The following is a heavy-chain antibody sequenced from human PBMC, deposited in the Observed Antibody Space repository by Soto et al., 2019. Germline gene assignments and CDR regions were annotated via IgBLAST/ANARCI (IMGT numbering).Heavy chain of an antibody. D-gene: IGHD1-1*01. CDR1: GGTFSSHS. V-gene: IGHV1-69*13. CDR3: ATGSFTSTGGRIGYHYNAMDV. J-gene: IGHJ6*02. CDR2: IIPIFGPA. Sequence: ASVKVSCKSSGGTFSSHSINWVRQAPGQGLEWMGGIIPIFGPANFAKKFQGRVTITADESATTAYMELSSLTSEDTAVYYCATGSFTSTGGRIGYHYNAMDVWGQGTTVTVS.